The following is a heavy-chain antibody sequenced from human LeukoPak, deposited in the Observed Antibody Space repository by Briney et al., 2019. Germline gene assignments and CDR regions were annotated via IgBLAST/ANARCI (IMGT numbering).Heavy chain of an antibody. CDR3: ARTPVRPRFSGYYG. Sequence: SQTLSLTCAVSGGSISSGGYSWSWIRQPPGKGLEWIGYIYHSGSTYYNPSLKSRVTISVDTSKNQFSLKLSSVTAADTAVYYCARTPVRPRFSGYYGWSQGTLVTVSS. J-gene: IGHJ4*02. CDR1: GGSISSGGYS. V-gene: IGHV4-30-2*02. D-gene: IGHD3-22*01. CDR2: IYHSGST.